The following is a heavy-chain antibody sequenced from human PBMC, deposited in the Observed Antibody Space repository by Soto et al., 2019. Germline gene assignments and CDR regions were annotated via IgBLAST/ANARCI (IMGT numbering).Heavy chain of an antibody. Sequence: QIQLQQSGPRLVKTSQTLSLTCAISGDSVSSDSAAWSWIRQSPSRGLEWLGRTYYRSKWNNDYAVSVRGPVTINPDTSKNQFSLQLYSLTPEDTAVYYCAAISWFCGMDVWGQGTPVTGSS. CDR1: GDSVSSDSAA. V-gene: IGHV6-1*01. CDR3: AAISWFCGMDV. J-gene: IGHJ6*02. D-gene: IGHD3-10*01. CDR2: TYYRSKWNN.